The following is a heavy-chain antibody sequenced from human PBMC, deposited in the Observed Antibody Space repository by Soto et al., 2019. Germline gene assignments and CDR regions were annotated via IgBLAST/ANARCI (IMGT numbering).Heavy chain of an antibody. D-gene: IGHD3-3*01. Sequence: GGSLRLSCAASVFTFISYGMYWVRQAPGKGLEWVAVIWYDGSNKYYADSVKGRFTISRDNSKNTLYLQMNSLRAEDTAVYYCARELHDFWSGSSSQYYFDYWGQGTLVTVSS. CDR2: IWYDGSNK. V-gene: IGHV3-33*01. CDR1: VFTFISYG. J-gene: IGHJ4*02. CDR3: ARELHDFWSGSSSQYYFDY.